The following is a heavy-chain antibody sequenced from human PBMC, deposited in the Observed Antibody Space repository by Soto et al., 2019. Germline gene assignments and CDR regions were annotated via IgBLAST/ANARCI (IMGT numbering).Heavy chain of an antibody. Sequence: SETLSLTCTVSGGSISSGGYYWSWIRQHPGKGLEWIGYIYYSGSTYYNPSLKSRVTISVDTSKNQFSLKLSSVTAADTAVYYCAREGPDIVATEGYMDVWGKGTTVTVSS. J-gene: IGHJ6*03. V-gene: IGHV4-31*03. CDR3: AREGPDIVATEGYMDV. CDR2: IYYSGST. D-gene: IGHD5-12*01. CDR1: GGSISSGGYY.